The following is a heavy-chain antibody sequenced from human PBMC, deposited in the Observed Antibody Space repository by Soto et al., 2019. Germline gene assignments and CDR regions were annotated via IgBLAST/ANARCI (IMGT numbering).Heavy chain of an antibody. CDR3: ARVHIAARVFDY. J-gene: IGHJ4*02. D-gene: IGHD6-6*01. CDR1: GGSISSYY. Sequence: PSATQSLSCPVSGGSISSYYWSWIRQPAGKGLEWIGRIYTSGSTNYNPSLKSRVTMSVDTSKNQFSLKLSSVTAADTAVYYCARVHIAARVFDYWGQGTLVTVSS. V-gene: IGHV4-4*07. CDR2: IYTSGST.